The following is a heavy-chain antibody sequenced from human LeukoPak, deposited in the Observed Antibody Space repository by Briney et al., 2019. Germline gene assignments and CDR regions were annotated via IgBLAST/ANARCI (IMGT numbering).Heavy chain of an antibody. CDR2: TYYRSKWYN. CDR1: GDRVSSNSAA. V-gene: IGHV6-1*01. Sequence: SQTLSLTCAISGDRVSSNSAAWNWIRLSPSRGLEWLGRTYYRSKWYNDYAVSVKSRITINPDTSKNQFSLQFNPVTPEDTAMYYCTRDHTGTWRFDFWGQGALVTVSS. J-gene: IGHJ4*02. CDR3: TRDHTGTWRFDF.